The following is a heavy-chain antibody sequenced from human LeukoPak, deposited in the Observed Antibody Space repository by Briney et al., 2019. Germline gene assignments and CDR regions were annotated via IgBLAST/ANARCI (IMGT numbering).Heavy chain of an antibody. D-gene: IGHD2-15*01. CDR1: LGSLSSGGYY. CDR3: AREGVVAFDI. V-gene: IGHV4-31*03. CDR2: IYYSGST. Sequence: SQSLSLTCPVSLGSLSSGGYYESWTRQHPGKGLEWIGYIYYSGSTYYNPSLKSRVTISVDTSKNQFSLKLSSVTAADTAVYYCAREGVVAFDIWGQGTMVTVSS. J-gene: IGHJ3*02.